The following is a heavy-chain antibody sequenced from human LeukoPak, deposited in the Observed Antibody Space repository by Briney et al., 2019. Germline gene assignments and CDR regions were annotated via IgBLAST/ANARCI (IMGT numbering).Heavy chain of an antibody. CDR3: ARAYYDFWSGYYTGFDY. D-gene: IGHD3-3*01. Sequence: SETLSHTCAVYGGSFSGYYWSWIRQPPGKGLEWIGEINHSGSTNYNPSLKSRVTISVDTSKNQFSLKLSSVTAADTAVYYCARAYYDFWSGYYTGFDYWGQGTLVTVSS. V-gene: IGHV4-34*01. CDR1: GGSFSGYY. CDR2: INHSGST. J-gene: IGHJ4*02.